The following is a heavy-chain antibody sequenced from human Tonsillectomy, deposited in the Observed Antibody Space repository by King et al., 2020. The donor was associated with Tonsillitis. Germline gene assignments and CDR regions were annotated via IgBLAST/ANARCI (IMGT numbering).Heavy chain of an antibody. V-gene: IGHV3-33*05. D-gene: IGHD3-10*01. CDR1: GFTFSNYG. CDR3: ARVRFGERTLDLDY. Sequence: VQLVESGGGVVQPGRSLRLSCAASGFTFSNYGIHWVRQAPGKGLEWVAVISYDGSKKYYADSVRGRFTISRDNSKNTLYLQMSNLRAEDTALYHCARVRFGERTLDLDYWGQGTLVTVSS. CDR2: ISYDGSKK. J-gene: IGHJ4*02.